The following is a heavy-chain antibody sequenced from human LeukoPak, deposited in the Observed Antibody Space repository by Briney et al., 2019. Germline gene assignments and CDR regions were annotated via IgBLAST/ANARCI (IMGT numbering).Heavy chain of an antibody. Sequence: GDSLKISCKASGYTFTTYWIAWVRQVPGKGLEWRGIFYPDDSDARYSPSFQGLVTFSADGGGNIAYLQWSSLKASDSGIYYCARGYYFDSSGYYYDFWGQGTLVTVSS. V-gene: IGHV5-51*01. D-gene: IGHD3-22*01. CDR2: FYPDDSDA. J-gene: IGHJ4*02. CDR1: GYTFTTYW. CDR3: ARGYYFDSSGYYYDF.